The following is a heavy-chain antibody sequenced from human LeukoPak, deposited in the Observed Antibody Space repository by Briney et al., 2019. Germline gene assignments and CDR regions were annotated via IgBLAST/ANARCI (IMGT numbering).Heavy chain of an antibody. V-gene: IGHV1-69*01. CDR2: IIPIFGTA. Sequence: SVKVSCKASGGTFSSYAISWVRQAPGQGLEWMGGIIPIFGTANYAQKFQGRVTITADESTSTAYMELSSLRSEDTAVYYCASIANDYGVYPGDYWGQGTLVTVSS. CDR1: GGTFSSYA. CDR3: ASIANDYGVYPGDY. J-gene: IGHJ4*02. D-gene: IGHD4-17*01.